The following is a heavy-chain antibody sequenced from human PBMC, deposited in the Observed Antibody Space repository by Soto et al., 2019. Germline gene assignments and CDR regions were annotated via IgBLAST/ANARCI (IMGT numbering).Heavy chain of an antibody. J-gene: IGHJ6*02. CDR3: IQSRCGGDCLQSYASYYYYGMDV. Sequence: QITLKESGPTLVKPTQTLTLTCTFSAFSLSTGGVGVGWIRQPPGKALEWLALIYWDDDKRYSPSLRSRLTITKDTSKNQVVLTMTNMDPVDTATYYCIQSRCGGDCLQSYASYYYYGMDVWGQGTTVTVPS. CDR1: AFSLSTGGVG. V-gene: IGHV2-5*02. CDR2: IYWDDDK. D-gene: IGHD2-21*02.